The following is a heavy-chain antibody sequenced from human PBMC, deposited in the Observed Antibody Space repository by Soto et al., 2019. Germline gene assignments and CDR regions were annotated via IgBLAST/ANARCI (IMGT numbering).Heavy chain of an antibody. D-gene: IGHD4-17*01. CDR3: ARRDYFYGVDV. J-gene: IGHJ6*02. V-gene: IGHV5-10-1*01. Sequence: GESLKISCKGSGYSFSSCGISWVRQKPGKGLEWMGSLVPSDFAPSYSPSFQGHVTISVDKSITTAYLQWHSLRASDTAIYYCARRDYFYGVDVWGQGTTVNVSS. CDR1: GYSFSSCG. CDR2: LVPSDFAP.